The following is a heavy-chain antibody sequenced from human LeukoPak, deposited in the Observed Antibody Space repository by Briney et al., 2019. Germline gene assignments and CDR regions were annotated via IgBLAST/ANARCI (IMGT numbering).Heavy chain of an antibody. D-gene: IGHD2-2*01. CDR1: GGSISSYY. Sequence: SETLSLTCTVPGGSISSYYWSWIRQPPGKGLEWIGYIYYSGSTNYNPSLKSRVTISVDTSKNQFSLKLSSVTAADTAVYYCARVSLGTSSMIDYWGQGTLVTVSS. J-gene: IGHJ4*02. V-gene: IGHV4-59*01. CDR3: ARVSLGTSSMIDY. CDR2: IYYSGST.